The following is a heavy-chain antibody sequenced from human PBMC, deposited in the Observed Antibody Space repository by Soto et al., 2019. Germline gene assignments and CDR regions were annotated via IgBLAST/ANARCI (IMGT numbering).Heavy chain of an antibody. CDR1: GYTFTSYG. J-gene: IGHJ4*02. V-gene: IGHV1-18*01. CDR2: ISAYNGNT. D-gene: IGHD6-19*01. CDR3: ARDVGSGWEGARPPVDY. Sequence: QVQLVQSGAEVKKPGASVKVSCKASGYTFTSYGISWVRQAPGQGLEWMGWISAYNGNTNYAQKLQGRVTMTTDTSTSTDYMELRSMRSDDTAVYYCARDVGSGWEGARPPVDYWGQGTLVTVSS.